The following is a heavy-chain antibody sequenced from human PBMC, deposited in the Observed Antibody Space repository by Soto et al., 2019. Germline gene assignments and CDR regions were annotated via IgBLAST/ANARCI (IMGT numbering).Heavy chain of an antibody. J-gene: IGHJ3*02. CDR2: ISSSSSYI. Sequence: GGSLRLSCAASGFTFSSYSMNWVRQAPGKGLEWVSSISSSSSYIYYADSVEGRFTISRDNAKNSLYLQMNSLRAEDTAVYYCARLGIAAAEAPHAFDIWGQGTMVTVSS. CDR3: ARLGIAAAEAPHAFDI. D-gene: IGHD6-13*01. CDR1: GFTFSSYS. V-gene: IGHV3-21*01.